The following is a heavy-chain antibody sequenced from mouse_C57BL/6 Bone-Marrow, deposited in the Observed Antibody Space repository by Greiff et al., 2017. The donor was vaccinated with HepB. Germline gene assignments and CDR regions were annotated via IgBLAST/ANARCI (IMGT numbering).Heavy chain of an antibody. V-gene: IGHV1-7*01. Sequence: VQLQQSGAELAKPGASVKLSCKASGYTFTSYWMHWVKQTPGQGLEWIGYINPSSGYTKYNQKFKDKATLTADKSSSTAYMQLSSLTYEDSAVYYCASDYYGSPPFAYWGQGTLVTVSA. CDR1: GYTFTSYW. J-gene: IGHJ3*01. D-gene: IGHD1-1*01. CDR3: ASDYYGSPPFAY. CDR2: INPSSGYT.